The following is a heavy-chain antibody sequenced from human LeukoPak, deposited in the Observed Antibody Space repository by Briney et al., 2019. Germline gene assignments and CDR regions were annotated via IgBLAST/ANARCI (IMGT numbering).Heavy chain of an antibody. J-gene: IGHJ4*02. Sequence: SGGSLRLSCSASGFTFNNAWMHWVRQAPGKGLEWVSGISGSSGSTYYADSAKGRFTISRDNSKNTLNLQMNSLRVEDTAVYFCAKVYSIAVAGPVDYWGQGILVTVSS. CDR3: AKVYSIAVAGPVDY. CDR1: GFTFNNAW. D-gene: IGHD6-19*01. V-gene: IGHV3-23*01. CDR2: ISGSSGST.